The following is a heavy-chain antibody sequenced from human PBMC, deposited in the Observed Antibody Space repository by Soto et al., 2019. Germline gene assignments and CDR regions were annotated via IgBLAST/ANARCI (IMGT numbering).Heavy chain of an antibody. CDR3: AREGCSSTSCLTYFDY. CDR1: GGSISSGGYY. J-gene: IGHJ4*02. Sequence: SETLSPTCTVSGGSISSGGYYWSWIRQHPGKGLEWIGYIYYSGSTYYNPSLKSRVTISVDTSKNQFSLKLSSVTAADTAVYYCAREGCSSTSCLTYFDYWGQGTLVTVSS. V-gene: IGHV4-31*03. D-gene: IGHD2-2*01. CDR2: IYYSGST.